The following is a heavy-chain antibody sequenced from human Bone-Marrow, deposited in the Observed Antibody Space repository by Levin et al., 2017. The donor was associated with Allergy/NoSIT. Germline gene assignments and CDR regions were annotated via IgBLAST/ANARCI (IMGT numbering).Heavy chain of an antibody. CDR2: ISNDEDHK. J-gene: IGHJ4*02. CDR3: AKDNTHLRGIMRD. Sequence: PGGSLRLSCVASGFSFKAYAMHWVRQAPGKGLEWVAVISNDEDHKTYADSVKGRFTISRDNSKSTLYLQMNSLRPEDTATYYCAKDNTHLRGIMRDWGQGTLVTVSS. V-gene: IGHV3-30*04. D-gene: IGHD3-16*01. CDR1: GFSFKAYA.